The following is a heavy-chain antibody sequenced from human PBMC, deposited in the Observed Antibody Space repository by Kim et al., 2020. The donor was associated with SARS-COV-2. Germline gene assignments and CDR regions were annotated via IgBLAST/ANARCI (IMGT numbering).Heavy chain of an antibody. CDR3: ARRVMYYYGSGSYYTEIDY. J-gene: IGHJ4*02. V-gene: IGHV4-34*01. D-gene: IGHD3-10*01. Sequence: SRVTISVDTSKNQFSLKLSSVTAADTAVYYCARRVMYYYGSGSYYTEIDYWGQGTLVTVSS.